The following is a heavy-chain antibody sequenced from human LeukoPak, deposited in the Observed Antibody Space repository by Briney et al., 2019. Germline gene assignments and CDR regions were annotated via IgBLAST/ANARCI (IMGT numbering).Heavy chain of an antibody. CDR1: GGSISSSNW. V-gene: IGHV4-4*02. J-gene: IGHJ4*02. CDR3: ARVSYCGGDCYLYYFDY. D-gene: IGHD2-21*02. Sequence: PLGTLSLTCAVSGGSISSSNWWSWVRQPPGKGLEWIGEIYHSGSTNYNPSLKSRVTISVDTSKNQFSLKLSSVTAADTAVYYCARVSYCGGDCYLYYFDYWGQGTLVTVSS. CDR2: IYHSGST.